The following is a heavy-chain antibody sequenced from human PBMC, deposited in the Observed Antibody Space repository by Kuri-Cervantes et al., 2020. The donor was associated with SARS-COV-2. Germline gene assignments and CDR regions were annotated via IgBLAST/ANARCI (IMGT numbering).Heavy chain of an antibody. J-gene: IGHJ4*02. D-gene: IGHD2-2*01. CDR3: ARDPCSSTSCYIYTPFDY. V-gene: IGHV3-30-3*01. CDR2: ISYDGSNK. CDR1: GFTFSSYA. Sequence: GESLKISCAASGFTFSSYAMHWVRQAPGKGLEWVAVISYDGSNKYYADSVKGRFTISRDNAKNSLYLQMNSLRAEDTAVYYCARDPCSSTSCYIYTPFDYWGQGTLVTVSS.